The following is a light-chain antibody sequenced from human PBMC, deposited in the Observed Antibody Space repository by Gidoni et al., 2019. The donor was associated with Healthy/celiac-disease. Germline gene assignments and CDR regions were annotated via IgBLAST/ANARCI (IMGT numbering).Light chain of an antibody. V-gene: IGLV2-11*01. CDR2: DVS. J-gene: IGLJ1*01. CDR3: CSYAGSYTYV. Sequence: QSALTQPRSVSGSPGQSVTISCTGPSNDVGGYNYVSWYQQHPGKAPKLMIYDVSKRPSGVPDRFSGSKSGNTASLTISGLQAEDEADYYCCSYAGSYTYVFGTGTKVTVL. CDR1: SNDVGGYNY.